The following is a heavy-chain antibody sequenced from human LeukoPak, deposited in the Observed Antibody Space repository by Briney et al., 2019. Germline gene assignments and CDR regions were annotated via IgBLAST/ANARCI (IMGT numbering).Heavy chain of an antibody. CDR2: TKPDGSAE. Sequence: GGSLRLSCAASGFSFSNYWMGWVRQAPGKGLEWVANTKPDGSAEYYADSVRGRFSTSRDNANNLLYLQMNSLRAEDTAVYYCARDGGLHTNFDYWGQGTLVTVSS. CDR3: ARDGGLHTNFDY. CDR1: GFSFSNYW. J-gene: IGHJ4*02. V-gene: IGHV3-7*01. D-gene: IGHD2-15*01.